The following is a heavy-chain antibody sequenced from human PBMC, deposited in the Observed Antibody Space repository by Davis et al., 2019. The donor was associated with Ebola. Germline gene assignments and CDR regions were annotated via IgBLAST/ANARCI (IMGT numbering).Heavy chain of an antibody. Sequence: GGSLRLSCAASGFTFSSYAMHWVRQAPGKGLEWVAVISYDGSNKYYADSVKGRFTISRDNSKNTLYLQMNSLRAEDTAVYYCAMGGQTYDHWGQGTLVTVSS. CDR3: AMGGQTYDH. CDR2: ISYDGSNK. CDR1: GFTFSSYA. J-gene: IGHJ4*02. D-gene: IGHD1-26*01. V-gene: IGHV3-30-3*01.